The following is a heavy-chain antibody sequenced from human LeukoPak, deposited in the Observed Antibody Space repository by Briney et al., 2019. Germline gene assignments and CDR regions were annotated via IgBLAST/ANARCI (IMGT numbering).Heavy chain of an antibody. D-gene: IGHD3-16*02. CDR2: IYYSGTT. Sequence: SETLSLTCTVSGGSISSYYWSWIRQPPGKGLEWIGYIYYSGTTNYNPSLKSRVTISVDRSKNQFSLKLSSVTAADTAVYYCARAGSFSPDDAFDIWGQGTMVTVSS. J-gene: IGHJ3*02. CDR1: GGSISSYY. CDR3: ARAGSFSPDDAFDI. V-gene: IGHV4-59*12.